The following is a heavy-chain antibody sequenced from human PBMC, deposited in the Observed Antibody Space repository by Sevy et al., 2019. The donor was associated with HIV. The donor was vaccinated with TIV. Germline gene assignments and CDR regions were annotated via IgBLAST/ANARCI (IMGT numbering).Heavy chain of an antibody. Sequence: GGSLRLSCVASKFPFRSNGFHWVRQPPGKGLEWLSYINFAGSDRKYADSVKGRFTVSRDNSKNTLYLQMNSLRAEDTAVYYCAKDLRVVIPAAMQPADLWGQGTLVTVSS. V-gene: IGHV3-30*02. CDR2: INFAGSDR. J-gene: IGHJ5*02. CDR3: AKDLRVVIPAAMQPADL. CDR1: KFPFRSNG. D-gene: IGHD2-2*01.